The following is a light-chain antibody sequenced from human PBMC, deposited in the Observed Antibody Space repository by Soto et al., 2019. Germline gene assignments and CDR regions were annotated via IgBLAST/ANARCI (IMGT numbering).Light chain of an antibody. Sequence: GARATLSYMASQSVSSSYLAWYRQKPGQAPRLLIHGASSRATGISDRFSGSGSGRECTITFICLEPEAFEAYSGVPALRPHRFGDGTKVDI. CDR2: GAS. CDR1: QSVSSSY. CDR3: VPALRPHR. J-gene: IGKJ1*01. V-gene: IGKV3-20*01.